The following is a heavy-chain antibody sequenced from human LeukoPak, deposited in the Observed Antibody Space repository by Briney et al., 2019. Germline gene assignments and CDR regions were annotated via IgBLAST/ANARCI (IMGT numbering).Heavy chain of an antibody. J-gene: IGHJ3*02. D-gene: IGHD2-15*01. CDR3: ARDCSGGSCYIVSAFDI. CDR2: IIPIFGTA. CDR1: GGTFSSYA. Sequence: SVKVSCKASGGTFSSYAISWVRQAPGQGLEWMGGIIPIFGTANYAQKFQGRVTITADESTSTAYMELSSLRSEDTAVYYCARDCSGGSCYIVSAFDIWGQGTMVTVSS. V-gene: IGHV1-69*13.